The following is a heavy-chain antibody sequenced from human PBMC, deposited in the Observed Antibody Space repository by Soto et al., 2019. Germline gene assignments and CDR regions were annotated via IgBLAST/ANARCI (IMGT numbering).Heavy chain of an antibody. CDR3: AQTLGSAVAGPGRFDL. CDR2: IIPIFGTA. V-gene: IGHV1-69*12. Sequence: QVQLAQSGAEVKRPGSSVKVSCKASGGTFSSYAISWVRQAPGQGLEWMGGIIPIFGTANYAQKFQGRVTITADESTSTAYVEVSSLRSEDTAVYYCAQTLGSAVAGPGRFDLWGRGTLVTVSS. CDR1: GGTFSSYA. J-gene: IGHJ2*01. D-gene: IGHD6-19*01.